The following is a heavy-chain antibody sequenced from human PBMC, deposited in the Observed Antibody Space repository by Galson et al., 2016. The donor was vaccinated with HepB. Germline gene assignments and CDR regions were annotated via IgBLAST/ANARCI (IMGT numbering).Heavy chain of an antibody. CDR3: ARGPSLYWERRGYYFDY. D-gene: IGHD1-26*01. CDR1: GGTFSSYA. CDR2: IIPILGTT. J-gene: IGHJ4*02. Sequence: SVKVSCKASGGTFSSYAISWVRQAPGQGLEWLGGIIPILGTTNYAQKFQGRVTITADKSTSTAYMELSSLRSEDTAVYYCARGPSLYWERRGYYFDYWGQGTLVTVSS. V-gene: IGHV1-69*10.